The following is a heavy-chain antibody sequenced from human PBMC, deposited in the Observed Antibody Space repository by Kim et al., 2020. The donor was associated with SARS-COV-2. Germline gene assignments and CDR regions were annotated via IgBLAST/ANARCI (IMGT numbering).Heavy chain of an antibody. CDR2: INPNSGGT. Sequence: ASVKVSCKASGYTFTGYYMHWVRQAPGQGLEWMGWINPNSGGTNYAQKFQGRVALTRATSISTAYMELSRLRSDDTAVYYCARDLGRGELFYFEYWGQGTLVTVSS. V-gene: IGHV1-2*02. CDR1: GYTFTGYY. CDR3: ARDLGRGELFYFEY. D-gene: IGHD1-7*01. J-gene: IGHJ4*02.